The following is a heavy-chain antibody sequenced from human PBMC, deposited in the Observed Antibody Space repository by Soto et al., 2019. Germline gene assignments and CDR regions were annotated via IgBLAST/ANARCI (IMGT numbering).Heavy chain of an antibody. D-gene: IGHD1-26*01. Sequence: QVQLVESGGGVVQPGRSLRLSCAASGFTFSSYGMHWVRQAPGKGLEWVAVISYDGSNKYYADSVKGRFTISRDNSKNTLYLQMNSRRAEDTAVYYCAKGGGATNYWGQGTLVTVSS. CDR3: AKGGGATNY. CDR1: GFTFSSYG. CDR2: ISYDGSNK. V-gene: IGHV3-30*18. J-gene: IGHJ4*02.